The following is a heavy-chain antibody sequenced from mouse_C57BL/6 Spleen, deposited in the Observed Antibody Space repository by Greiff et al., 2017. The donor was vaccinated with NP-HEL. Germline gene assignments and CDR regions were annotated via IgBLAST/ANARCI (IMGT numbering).Heavy chain of an antibody. V-gene: IGHV1-50*01. J-gene: IGHJ2*01. CDR3: AREGRDFDY. CDR1: GYTFTSYW. CDR2: IDPSDSYT. D-gene: IGHD3-3*01. Sequence: QVQLQQPGAELVKPWASVKLSCKASGYTFTSYWMQWVKQRPGQGLEWIGEIDPSDSYTNYNQKFKGKATLTVDTSSSTAYMQLSSLTSEDSAVYYCAREGRDFDYWGQGTTLTVSS.